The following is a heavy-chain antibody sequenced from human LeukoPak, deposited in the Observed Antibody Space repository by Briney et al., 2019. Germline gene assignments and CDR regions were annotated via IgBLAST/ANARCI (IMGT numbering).Heavy chain of an antibody. Sequence: ASVKVSCKASGYTFTGYYMHWVRQAPGQGLEWMGWISAYNGNTNYAQKLQGRVTVTTDTSTSTAYMELRSLRSDDTAVYYCAARGSSSLFDYWGQGTLVTVSS. CDR2: ISAYNGNT. J-gene: IGHJ4*02. CDR1: GYTFTGYY. V-gene: IGHV1-18*04. D-gene: IGHD6-6*01. CDR3: AARGSSSLFDY.